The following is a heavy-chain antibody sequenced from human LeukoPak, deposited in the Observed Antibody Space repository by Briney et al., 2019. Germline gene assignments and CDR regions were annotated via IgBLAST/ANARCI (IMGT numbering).Heavy chain of an antibody. CDR1: GFTFSSYS. CDR3: AREVSRQLVTYYYYMDV. J-gene: IGHJ6*03. D-gene: IGHD6-6*01. CDR2: ISSSSSTI. Sequence: GGSLRLSCAASGFTFSSYSMNWVRQAPGKGLEWVSYISSSSSTIYYADSVKGRFTISRDNAKNSLYLQMNSLRAEDTAVYYCAREVSRQLVTYYYYMDVWGKGTTVTVSS. V-gene: IGHV3-48*01.